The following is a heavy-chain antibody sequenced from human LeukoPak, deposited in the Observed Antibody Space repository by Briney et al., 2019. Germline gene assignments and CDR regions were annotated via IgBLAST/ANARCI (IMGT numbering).Heavy chain of an antibody. CDR3: ARTEPRGDYFDY. J-gene: IGHJ4*02. CDR1: GFAFSSYA. Sequence: GGSLRLSGAASGFAFSSYAMHWVRQAPGKGLEWVAVISYDGSNKYYADSVKGRFTISRDNSKNTLYLQMNSLRAEDTAVYYCARTEPRGDYFDYWGQGTLVTVSS. D-gene: IGHD1-14*01. CDR2: ISYDGSNK. V-gene: IGHV3-30-3*01.